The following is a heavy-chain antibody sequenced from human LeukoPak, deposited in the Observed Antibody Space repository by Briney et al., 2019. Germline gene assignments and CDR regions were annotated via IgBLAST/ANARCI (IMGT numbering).Heavy chain of an antibody. CDR1: GGSFSGYY. Sequence: SETLSLTCAVYGGSFSGYYWSWIRQPPGKGLEWIGYIYYSGSTNYNPSLKSRVTISVDTSKNQFSLKLSSVSAADTAVYYCARGREGSFGDFKWGQGTLVTVSS. V-gene: IGHV4-59*01. CDR2: IYYSGST. D-gene: IGHD3-10*01. J-gene: IGHJ4*02. CDR3: ARGREGSFGDFK.